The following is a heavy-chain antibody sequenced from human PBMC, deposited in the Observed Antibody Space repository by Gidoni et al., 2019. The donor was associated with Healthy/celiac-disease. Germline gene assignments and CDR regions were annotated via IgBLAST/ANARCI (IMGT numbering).Heavy chain of an antibody. Sequence: EVQLVESGGGLVQPGRSLRLSCAASGFTFDDYAMHWVRQAPGKGLEWGSGISWNSGSIGYADSVKGRFTISRDNAKNSLYLQMNSLRAEDTALYYCAKDTAVAVYGMDVWGQGTTVTVSS. J-gene: IGHJ6*02. CDR1: GFTFDDYA. D-gene: IGHD6-19*01. V-gene: IGHV3-9*01. CDR2: ISWNSGSI. CDR3: AKDTAVAVYGMDV.